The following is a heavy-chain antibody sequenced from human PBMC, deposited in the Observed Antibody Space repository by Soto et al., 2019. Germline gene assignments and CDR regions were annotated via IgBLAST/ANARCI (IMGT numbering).Heavy chain of an antibody. V-gene: IGHV3-74*01. CDR1: RISFSRYW. CDR2: MGPDGSST. D-gene: IGHD4-17*01. Sequence: EVQVVESGGGLVQPGGSLRLSCAASRISFSRYWTHWVRQAPGKGLEWVSRMGPDGSSTSYADSVKGRFSISRDDAKNTLSLQVNSLRADDTAVYYCAVHGDYDAFNFWGQGTVVTVSS. J-gene: IGHJ3*01. CDR3: AVHGDYDAFNF.